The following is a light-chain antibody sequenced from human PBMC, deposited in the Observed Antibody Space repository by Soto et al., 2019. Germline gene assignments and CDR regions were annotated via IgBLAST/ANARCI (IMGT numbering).Light chain of an antibody. Sequence: DLPMTQSPSTLTASVGDRITITCRASQSVARWLAWYQQKPGKAPKVLISGASNLESGVPSRFSGSGFGTQFTLSISSLQPDDSATYFCQQYDTSWTFGQGTKVEIK. CDR3: QQYDTSWT. V-gene: IGKV1-5*01. CDR2: GAS. J-gene: IGKJ1*01. CDR1: QSVARW.